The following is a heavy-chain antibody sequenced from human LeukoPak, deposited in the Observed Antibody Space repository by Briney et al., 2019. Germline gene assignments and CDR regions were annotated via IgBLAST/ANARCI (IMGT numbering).Heavy chain of an antibody. J-gene: IGHJ5*02. D-gene: IGHD3-9*01. Sequence: SETLSLTCTVSSGSISTSNYYWGWVRQPPGKALEWIGNIFYSGSTYYSPSLKSRVTISLDTSWNQFSLKLNSVTAADTAVYYCAKDAGQGAYFDWLLVGWFDPWGQGTLVTVSS. CDR3: AKDAGQGAYFDWLLVGWFDP. V-gene: IGHV4-39*07. CDR2: IFYSGST. CDR1: SGSISTSNYY.